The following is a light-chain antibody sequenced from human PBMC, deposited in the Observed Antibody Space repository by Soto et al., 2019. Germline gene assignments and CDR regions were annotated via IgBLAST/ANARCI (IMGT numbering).Light chain of an antibody. CDR1: QSVDRS. V-gene: IGKV3-15*01. CDR2: DTS. CDR3: QPYNNWPLT. J-gene: IGKJ4*01. Sequence: EIILTQSPATLSLSPGERATLSCRASQSVDRSLGWYQEKPGQAPRLLVYDTSTRATGVPTRFSGSRSGAEFTLTINSLQSEDFAVYYCQPYNNWPLTFGGGTKV.